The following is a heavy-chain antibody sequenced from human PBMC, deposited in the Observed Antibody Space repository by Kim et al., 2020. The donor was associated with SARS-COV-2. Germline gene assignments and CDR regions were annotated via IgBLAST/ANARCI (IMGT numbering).Heavy chain of an antibody. D-gene: IGHD6-13*01. CDR2: ISSNGGST. CDR3: VKVSSRSYCYYGMDV. J-gene: IGHJ6*02. CDR1: GFTFSSYA. V-gene: IGHV3-64D*09. Sequence: GGSLRLSCSASGFTFSSYAMHWVRQAPGKGLEYVSAISSNGGSTYYADSVKGRFTISRDNSKNTLYLQMSSLRAEDTAVYYCVKVSSRSYCYYGMDVWGQGTTVTVSS.